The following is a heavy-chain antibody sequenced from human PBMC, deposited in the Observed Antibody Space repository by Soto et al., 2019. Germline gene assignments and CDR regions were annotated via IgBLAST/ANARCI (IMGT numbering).Heavy chain of an antibody. D-gene: IGHD3-22*01. CDR1: GYTFTSYY. J-gene: IGHJ6*02. CDR2: INPSGGST. CDR3: ARRYYYDSSGYRAPPYGMDV. V-gene: IGHV1-46*01. Sequence: QVQLVQSGAEVKKPGASVKVSCKASGYTFTSYYMHWVRQAPGQGLEWMGIINPSGGSTSYAQKFQGRVTMTRDTSTSTVYMELSSLRSEDTAVYYCARRYYYDSSGYRAPPYGMDVWGQGTTVTVSS.